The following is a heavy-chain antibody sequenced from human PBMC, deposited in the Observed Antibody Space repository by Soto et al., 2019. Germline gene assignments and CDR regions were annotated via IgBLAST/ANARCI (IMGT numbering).Heavy chain of an antibody. V-gene: IGHV1-69*06. CDR3: ASGLYDSSGFIRDDFDI. J-gene: IGHJ3*02. D-gene: IGHD3-22*01. Sequence: SVKVSCKASGGTFSSYAISWVRQAPGQGLEWMGGIIPIFGTANYAQKFQGRVTITADKSTSTAYMELSSLRSEDTAVYYCASGLYDSSGFIRDDFDIWGQGTMVTVSS. CDR1: GGTFSSYA. CDR2: IIPIFGTA.